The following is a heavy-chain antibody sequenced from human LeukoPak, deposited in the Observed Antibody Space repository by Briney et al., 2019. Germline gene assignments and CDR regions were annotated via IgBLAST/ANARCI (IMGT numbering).Heavy chain of an antibody. Sequence: GGSLRLSCAASGFTFSDHYMDWVRQAPGKGLEWVGRTRNKANSYTTEYAASVKGRFTISRDDSKNSLYLQMNSLKTEDTAVYYCARGGGYGDYGYWGQGTPVTVSS. CDR1: GFTFSDHY. D-gene: IGHD4-17*01. CDR3: ARGGGYGDYGY. J-gene: IGHJ4*02. CDR2: TRNKANSYTT. V-gene: IGHV3-72*01.